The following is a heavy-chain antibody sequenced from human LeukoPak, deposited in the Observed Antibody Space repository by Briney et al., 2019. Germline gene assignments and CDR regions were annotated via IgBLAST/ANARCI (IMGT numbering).Heavy chain of an antibody. CDR3: ARGSYYDSSGYINY. Sequence: GASVKVSCKASGYTFTSYGISWVRQAPGQGLEWMGWISAYNGNTNYAQRLQGRVTMTTDTSTSTAYMELRSLRSDDTAVYYCARGSYYDSSGYINYWGQGTLVTVSS. CDR1: GYTFTSYG. V-gene: IGHV1-18*01. D-gene: IGHD3-22*01. CDR2: ISAYNGNT. J-gene: IGHJ4*02.